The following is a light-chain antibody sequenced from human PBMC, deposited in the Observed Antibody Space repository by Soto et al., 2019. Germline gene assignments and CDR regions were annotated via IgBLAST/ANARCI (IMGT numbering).Light chain of an antibody. CDR3: HQHGSEAPS. CDR2: RIF. Sequence: EIVMTQSPGTFSVCPGETVTLSCRASQSVSGYLDWFHQKPGQAPRLVLLRIFTRAIGVPARFSGSGSGTDFTRSISRLGQDDVEVKNGHQHGSEAPSFGPGTKVDIK. CDR1: QSVSGY. V-gene: IGKV3-20*01. J-gene: IGKJ1*01.